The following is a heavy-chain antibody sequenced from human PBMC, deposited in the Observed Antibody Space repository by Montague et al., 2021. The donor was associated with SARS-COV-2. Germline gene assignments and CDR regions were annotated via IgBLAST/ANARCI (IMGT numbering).Heavy chain of an antibody. Sequence: SLRLSCAASGFTFSSYAMHWVRQAPGKGLEWVAVISYDGSNKYYXDSLKGRFTISRDNSKNTLYLQLNSLRAEDTAVYYCASNTIFGVVIPYYYYYYMDVWGQGTLVTVSS. CDR2: ISYDGSNK. J-gene: IGHJ6*03. V-gene: IGHV3-30*04. CDR3: ASNTIFGVVIPYYYYYYMDV. CDR1: GFTFSSYA. D-gene: IGHD3-3*01.